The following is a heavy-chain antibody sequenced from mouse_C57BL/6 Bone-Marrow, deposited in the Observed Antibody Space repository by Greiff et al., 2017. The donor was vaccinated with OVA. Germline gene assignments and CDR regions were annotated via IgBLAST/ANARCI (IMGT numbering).Heavy chain of an antibody. CDR1: GFNIKDDY. CDR2: IDPENGDT. V-gene: IGHV14-4*01. J-gene: IGHJ2*01. CDR3: TTWIYGISFDY. D-gene: IGHD2-1*01. Sequence: VHVKQSGAELVRPGASVKLSCTASGFNIKDDYMHWVKQRPEQGLEWIGWIDPENGDTEYASQFQGKATITADTSSNTAYLQLSSLTSEDTAVYYCTTWIYGISFDYWGQGTTLTVSS.